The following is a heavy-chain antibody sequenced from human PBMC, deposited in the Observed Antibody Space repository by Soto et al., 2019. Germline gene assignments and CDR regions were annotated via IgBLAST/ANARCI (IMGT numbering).Heavy chain of an antibody. V-gene: IGHV4-38-2*01. Sequence: SEALSLTCAVSGYSISSGYYWGWIRQPPGKGLEWIGSIYHSGSTYYNPSLKSRVTISVDTSKNQFSLKLSSVPAADTAVYYCARAVGYCSGGSCYLFDYWGQGTLVTVSS. D-gene: IGHD2-15*01. CDR2: IYHSGST. CDR3: ARAVGYCSGGSCYLFDY. CDR1: GYSISSGYY. J-gene: IGHJ4*02.